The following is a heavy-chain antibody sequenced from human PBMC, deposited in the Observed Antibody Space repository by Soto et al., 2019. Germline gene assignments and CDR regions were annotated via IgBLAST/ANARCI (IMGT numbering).Heavy chain of an antibody. CDR2: ISSSSSST. D-gene: IGHD3-3*01. CDR1: GFIFRDFY. J-gene: IGHJ6*02. V-gene: IGHV3-11*06. Sequence: VGSLRLSCAASGFIFRDFYMSWIRQVPGKGLEWLSKISSSSSSTDYAGSVKGRFTISRDNAKNSLYLQMSSLRAEDTAVYYCARDRGGGSIFGGHYGMDVWGQGTTVTVSS. CDR3: ARDRGGGSIFGGHYGMDV.